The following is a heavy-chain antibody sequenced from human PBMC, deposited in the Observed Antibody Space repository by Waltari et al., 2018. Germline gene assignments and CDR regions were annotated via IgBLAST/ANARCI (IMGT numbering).Heavy chain of an antibody. CDR3: ARGGGRGGSFSFHMDV. D-gene: IGHD3-10*01. Sequence: QVQLVQSGAEVKKPGSSVKVSCKASGGTFGSYAISWVRQAPGQGLEWMGGIIPMLGRTNYQKKFQERVKITADESTSIAYMELSGLRFEDTAVYFRARGGGRGGSFSFHMDVWGKGTTVTISS. V-gene: IGHV1-69*12. J-gene: IGHJ6*03. CDR2: IIPMLGRT. CDR1: GGTFGSYA.